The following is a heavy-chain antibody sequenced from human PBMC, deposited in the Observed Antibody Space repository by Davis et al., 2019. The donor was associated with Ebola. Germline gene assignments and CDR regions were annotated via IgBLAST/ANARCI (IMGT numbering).Heavy chain of an antibody. CDR2: ISSSSTTK. D-gene: IGHD1-1*01. V-gene: IGHV3-48*02. CDR3: ARDLLEPLYYYYGMDV. J-gene: IGHJ6*02. Sequence: SLKISCAASGFTFSRCSMNWVREAPGRGLEWVSYISSSSTTKYYADSVKGRFTISRDNAKNSLYLQMNSLRDEDTAVYYCARDLLEPLYYYYGMDVWGQGTTVTVSS. CDR1: GFTFSRCS.